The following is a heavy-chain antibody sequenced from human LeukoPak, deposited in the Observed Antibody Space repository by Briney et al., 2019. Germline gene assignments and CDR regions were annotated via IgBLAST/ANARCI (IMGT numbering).Heavy chain of an antibody. Sequence: PGGSLRLSCAASGFTFSSYAMNWVRQAPGKGLQWVSVISTTSLNTYYADSVKGRFTISRDNSKNTLYLQMSSLRVDDTAVYYCASSRRDYYDSSGYYYDYYYGMDVWGQGTTVTVSS. D-gene: IGHD3-22*01. CDR2: ISTTSLNT. CDR1: GFTFSSYA. CDR3: ASSRRDYYDSSGYYYDYYYGMDV. J-gene: IGHJ6*02. V-gene: IGHV3-23*01.